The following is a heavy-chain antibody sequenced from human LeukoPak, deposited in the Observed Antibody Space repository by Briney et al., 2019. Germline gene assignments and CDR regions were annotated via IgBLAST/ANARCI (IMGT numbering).Heavy chain of an antibody. V-gene: IGHV3-30*02. CDR1: GFGFSSYE. D-gene: IGHD6-19*01. CDR2: TRYDEDNK. CDR3: AKDTSTIAVAGTCFDY. Sequence: PGGSLRLSCKASGFGFSSYEMNWVRQAPGKGLEWVAFTRYDEDNKYYAESVKGRFTISRDNSKNTLYLQMNSLRVEDTAVYYCAKDTSTIAVAGTCFDYWGQGTLVTVSS. J-gene: IGHJ4*02.